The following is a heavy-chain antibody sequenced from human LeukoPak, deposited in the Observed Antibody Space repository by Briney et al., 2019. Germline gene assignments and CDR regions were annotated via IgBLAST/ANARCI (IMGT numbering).Heavy chain of an antibody. J-gene: IGHJ2*01. D-gene: IGHD5-24*01. CDR3: AREGRRDGYRTGQDL. V-gene: IGHV1-8*01. CDR2: MNPNSGNT. CDR1: GYTFTSYD. Sequence: GASVKVSCKASGYTFTSYDINWVRQATGQGLEWMGWMNPNSGNTGYAQEFQGRVTMTRNTSISTAYMELSSLRSEDTAVYYCAREGRRDGYRTGQDLWGRGTLVTVSS.